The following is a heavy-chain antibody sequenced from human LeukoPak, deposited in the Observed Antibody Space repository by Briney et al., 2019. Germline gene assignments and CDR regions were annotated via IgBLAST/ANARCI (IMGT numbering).Heavy chain of an antibody. Sequence: SETLSLTCTVSGGSISSSRNYWGWIRQPPGKGLEWIGSIYYSGSTYYNPSLKSRVTISVDTSKNQFSLKLSSVTAADTAVYYCTRRCSSTSCIEYWGQGTLVTVSS. CDR2: IYYSGST. J-gene: IGHJ4*02. CDR3: TRRCSSTSCIEY. D-gene: IGHD2-2*01. CDR1: GGSISSSRNY. V-gene: IGHV4-39*01.